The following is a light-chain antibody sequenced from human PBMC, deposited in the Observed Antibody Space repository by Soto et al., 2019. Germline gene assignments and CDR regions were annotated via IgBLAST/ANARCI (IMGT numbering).Light chain of an antibody. Sequence: EIVLTQSPATLSLSPGERATLSCRASHSVSRYLAWYQQKPGQAPRLLIYDVSNRATGIPARFSGSGSGTDFTLTISSLEPEDFAVYYCQQRSNWPPGYTFGQGTKLEIK. CDR3: QQRSNWPPGYT. CDR1: HSVSRY. V-gene: IGKV3-11*01. CDR2: DVS. J-gene: IGKJ2*01.